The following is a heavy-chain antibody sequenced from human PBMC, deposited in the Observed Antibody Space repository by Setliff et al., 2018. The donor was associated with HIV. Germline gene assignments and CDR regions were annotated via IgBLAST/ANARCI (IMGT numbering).Heavy chain of an antibody. CDR2: IIPAFGTA. V-gene: IGHV1-69*05. CDR1: GDTLSIHP. CDR3: ATALRPSDAFDI. Sequence: SVKVSCKASGDTLSIHPISWVRQAPGRGLDWMGGIIPAFGTANYAQKFQGRVTITTDESTDTAYMELSSLRSEDTAVYYCATALRPSDAFDIWGQGTTVTVSS. J-gene: IGHJ3*02. D-gene: IGHD3-10*01.